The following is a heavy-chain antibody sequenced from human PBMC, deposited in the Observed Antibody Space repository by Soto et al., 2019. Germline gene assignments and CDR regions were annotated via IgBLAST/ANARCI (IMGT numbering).Heavy chain of an antibody. J-gene: IGHJ4*02. CDR2: IIPILGIA. CDR3: TRVSPLYGSGLDY. Sequence: QVQLVQSGAEVKKPGSSVKVSCKASGGTFSSYTISWVRQAPGQGLEWMGRIIPILGIANYAQKFQGRVTMTTDKSTSTAYMALSRLGCEATAVEYWTRVSPLYGSGLDYWGQGTLVTVSS. CDR1: GGTFSSYT. V-gene: IGHV1-69*02. D-gene: IGHD3-10*01.